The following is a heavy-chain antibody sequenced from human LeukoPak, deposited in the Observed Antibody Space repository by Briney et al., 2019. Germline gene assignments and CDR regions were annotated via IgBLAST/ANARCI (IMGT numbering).Heavy chain of an antibody. CDR1: GGSISSYY. CDR3: ARDHNYGSGSDAFDI. CDR2: IYTSGST. J-gene: IGHJ3*02. Sequence: SETLSPTCTVSGGSISSYYWSWIRQPAGKGLEWIGRIYTSGSTNYNPSLKSRVTMSVDTSKNQFSLKLSSVTAADTAVYYCARDHNYGSGSDAFDIWGQGTMVTVSS. V-gene: IGHV4-4*07. D-gene: IGHD3-10*01.